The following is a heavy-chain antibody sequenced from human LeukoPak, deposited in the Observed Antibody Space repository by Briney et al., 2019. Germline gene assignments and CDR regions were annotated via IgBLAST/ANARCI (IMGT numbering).Heavy chain of an antibody. Sequence: SVKVSCKASGGTFSSYAISWVRQTPGQGLEWMGRIIPILGIANYAQKFQGRVTITADKSTSTAYMELSSLRSEDTAVYYCARDVGYSYDYWGQGTLVTVSS. D-gene: IGHD5-18*01. V-gene: IGHV1-69*04. J-gene: IGHJ4*02. CDR1: GGTFSSYA. CDR3: ARDVGYSYDY. CDR2: IIPILGIA.